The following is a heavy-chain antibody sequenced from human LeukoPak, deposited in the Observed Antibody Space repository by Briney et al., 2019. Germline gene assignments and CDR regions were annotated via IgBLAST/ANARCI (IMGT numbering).Heavy chain of an antibody. CDR3: ARPQCSSTSCPSYYYYYYMDV. Sequence: PGGSLRLSCAASGFTFSSYAMHWVRQAPGKGLEYVSAISSNGGSTYYANSVKGRFTISRDNSKNTLYLQMGSLRAEDMAVYCCARPQCSSTSCPSYYYYYYMDVWGKGTTVTVSS. CDR2: ISSNGGST. J-gene: IGHJ6*03. CDR1: GFTFSSYA. V-gene: IGHV3-64*01. D-gene: IGHD2-2*01.